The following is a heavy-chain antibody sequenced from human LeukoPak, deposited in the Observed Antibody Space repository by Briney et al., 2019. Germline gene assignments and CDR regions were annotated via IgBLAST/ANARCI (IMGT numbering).Heavy chain of an antibody. J-gene: IGHJ3*02. CDR1: GFTLSSYA. Sequence: GGSLRLSCAASGFTLSSYAMSWVRQAPGKGLEWVSAISASGGSTYYADSVKGRFTVSRDNSRNTLYPQMNSLRAEDTAIYYCAKHGPGRINWGAFDIWGQGTMVTVSS. CDR2: ISASGGST. V-gene: IGHV3-23*01. D-gene: IGHD3-10*01. CDR3: AKHGPGRINWGAFDI.